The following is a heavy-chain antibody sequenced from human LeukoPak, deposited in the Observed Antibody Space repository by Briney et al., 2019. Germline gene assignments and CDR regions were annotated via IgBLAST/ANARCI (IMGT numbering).Heavy chain of an antibody. CDR2: IYYSGST. Sequence: SETLSLTCTVSGGSISSSSYYWGWIRQPPGKGLEWIGSIYYSGSTYYNPSLKSRVTISVDTSKDQFSLKLSSVTAADTAVYYCQAVAGMSYWGQGTLVTVSS. CDR1: GGSISSSSYY. D-gene: IGHD6-19*01. CDR3: QAVAGMSY. J-gene: IGHJ4*02. V-gene: IGHV4-39*07.